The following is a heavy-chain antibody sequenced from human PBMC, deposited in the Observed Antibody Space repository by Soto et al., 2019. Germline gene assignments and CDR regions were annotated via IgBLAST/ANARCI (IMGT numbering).Heavy chain of an antibody. Sequence: SETLSLTCTGSGGSISSHYWSWIRQPPGKGLEWIGYIYYSGSTNYNPSLKSRVTISVDTSKNQFSLKLSSVTAADTAVYYCARWSLYYYDSSGYYDDWGQGTLVTVSA. D-gene: IGHD3-22*01. J-gene: IGHJ4*02. CDR1: GGSISSHY. CDR2: IYYSGST. CDR3: ARWSLYYYDSSGYYDD. V-gene: IGHV4-59*11.